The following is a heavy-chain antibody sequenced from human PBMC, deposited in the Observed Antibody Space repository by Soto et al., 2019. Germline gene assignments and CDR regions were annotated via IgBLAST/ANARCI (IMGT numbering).Heavy chain of an antibody. CDR1: GFTLSTSA. Sequence: PGGSLRLSCKVSGFTLSTSAMNWVRQAPGKGLEWVSYINTDGDVRHYADSVKGRFTVSRDNAKNLVYLQMSNVGADDTAVYFCTRRDVFDLWGQGATVTVSS. CDR2: INTDGDVR. CDR3: TRRDVFDL. J-gene: IGHJ3*01. V-gene: IGHV3-48*01.